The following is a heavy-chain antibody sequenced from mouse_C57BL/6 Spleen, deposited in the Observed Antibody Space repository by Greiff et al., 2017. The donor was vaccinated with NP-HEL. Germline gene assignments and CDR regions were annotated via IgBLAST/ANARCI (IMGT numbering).Heavy chain of an antibody. V-gene: IGHV1-22*01. D-gene: IGHD2-5*01. CDR2: INPNNGGT. CDR1: GYTFTDYN. CDR3: ARTYYSNEGYWYFDV. Sequence: EVQLQQSGPELVKPGASVKMSCKASGYTFTDYNMHWVKQSHGKSLEWIGYINPNNGGTSYNQKFKGKATLTVNKSSSTAYMELRSLTSEDSAVYYCARTYYSNEGYWYFDVWGTGTTDTVSS. J-gene: IGHJ1*03.